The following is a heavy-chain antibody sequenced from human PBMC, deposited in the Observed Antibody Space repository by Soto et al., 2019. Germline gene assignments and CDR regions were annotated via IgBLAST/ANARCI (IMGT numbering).Heavy chain of an antibody. V-gene: IGHV4-31*01. Sequence: QVQLQESGPGLVKPSQTLSLTCSVSGVAISSGAYYWRWIRQHPGKGLEGIGYIHYSGTTYDTPSVKSLVSISLDASKNRFSLKRSSVTAADAAVFYCACVQNDAFDIWGRGTMVTVSS. D-gene: IGHD6-6*01. CDR2: IHYSGTT. J-gene: IGHJ3*02. CDR3: ACVQNDAFDI. CDR1: GVAISSGAYY.